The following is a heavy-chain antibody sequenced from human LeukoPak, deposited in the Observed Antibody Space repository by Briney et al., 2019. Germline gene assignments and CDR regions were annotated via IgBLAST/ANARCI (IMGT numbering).Heavy chain of an antibody. J-gene: IGHJ5*02. CDR1: GYTFTSYD. Sequence: ASVKVSCKASGYTFTSYDINWVRQATGQGLEWMGWMNPNSGNTGYAQKFQGRVTMTRNTSISTAYMELSSLRSEETAVYYCARGRFPLYCGGDCYRAGWFDPWGQGTLVTVSS. CDR3: ARGRFPLYCGGDCYRAGWFDP. D-gene: IGHD2-21*01. V-gene: IGHV1-8*01. CDR2: MNPNSGNT.